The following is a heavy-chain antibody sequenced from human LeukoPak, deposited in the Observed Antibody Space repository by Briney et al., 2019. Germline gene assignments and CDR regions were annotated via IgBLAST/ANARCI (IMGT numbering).Heavy chain of an antibody. J-gene: IGHJ3*02. Sequence: GSLRLSCAASGFTFSDYYMSWIRQAPGKGLEWIGNIFYSGSTYYSPSLKSRVTISLDTSRNQFSLKLSSVTAADTAVYYCARHSGYYYARDAFDIWGQGTMVTVSS. D-gene: IGHD3-22*01. CDR3: ARHSGYYYARDAFDI. CDR2: IFYSGST. V-gene: IGHV4-34*12. CDR1: GFTFSDYY.